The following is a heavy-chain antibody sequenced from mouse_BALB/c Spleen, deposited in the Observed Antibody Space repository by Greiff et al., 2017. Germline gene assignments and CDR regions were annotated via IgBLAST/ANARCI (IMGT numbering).Heavy chain of an antibody. CDR3: ARYRSYAMDY. D-gene: IGHD2-14*01. Sequence: VQLQQSGAELAKPGASVKMSCKASGYTFTSYWMHWVKQRPGQGLEWIGYINPSTGYTEYNQKFKDKATLTADKSSSTAYMQLSSLTSEDSAVYYCARYRSYAMDYWGQGTSVTVSS. CDR1: GYTFTSYW. V-gene: IGHV1-7*01. J-gene: IGHJ4*01. CDR2: INPSTGYT.